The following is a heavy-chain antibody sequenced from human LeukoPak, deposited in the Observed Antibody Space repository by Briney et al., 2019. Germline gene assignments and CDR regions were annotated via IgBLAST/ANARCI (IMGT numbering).Heavy chain of an antibody. J-gene: IGHJ5*02. V-gene: IGHV3-23*01. CDR1: GFTFSSYA. CDR3: AKDHSGWYDKWLDP. CDR2: ISGSGGST. Sequence: GGSLRLSCAASGFTFSSYAMSWVRQAPGKGLEWVSSISGSGGSTYYADSVKGRFTISRDNSKNTLYLQMNSLRAEDTAVYYCAKDHSGWYDKWLDPWGQGTLVTVSS. D-gene: IGHD6-19*01.